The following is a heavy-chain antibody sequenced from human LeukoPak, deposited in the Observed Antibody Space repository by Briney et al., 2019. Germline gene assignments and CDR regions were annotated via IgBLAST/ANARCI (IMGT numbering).Heavy chain of an antibody. V-gene: IGHV3-23*01. CDR3: AKGVGNFWRPLDC. Sequence: GGSLRLSCAASGFTFSSYAMSWVRQAPGKGLEWVSGIKGSGDNTFYADSVKGRFTISRDNSKSTLYLQMNNLRVDDTAVYHCAKGVGNFWRPLDCWGQGTLVTVSS. D-gene: IGHD3-3*01. CDR1: GFTFSSYA. CDR2: IKGSGDNT. J-gene: IGHJ4*02.